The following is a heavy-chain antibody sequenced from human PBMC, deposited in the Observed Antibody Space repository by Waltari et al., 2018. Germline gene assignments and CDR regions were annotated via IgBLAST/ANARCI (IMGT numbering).Heavy chain of an antibody. J-gene: IGHJ6*03. CDR3: ARAGTRGYYYYYMDV. CDR1: GFTFSSSA. D-gene: IGHD1-1*01. V-gene: IGHV3-30-3*01. Sequence: QVQLVESGGGVVQPGRSLRLSCAASGFTFSSSAVHWVRQAPGKGLEWVAVISYDGSNKYYADSVKGRFTISRDNSKNTLYLQMNSLRAEDTAVYYCARAGTRGYYYYYMDVWGKGTTVTVSS. CDR2: ISYDGSNK.